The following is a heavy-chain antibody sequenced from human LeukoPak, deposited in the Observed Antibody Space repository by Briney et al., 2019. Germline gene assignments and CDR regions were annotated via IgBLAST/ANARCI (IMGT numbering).Heavy chain of an antibody. CDR3: ARVSGRWLPYYFDY. Sequence: GASVKVSCKASGYTFTGYYMHWVRQAPGQGLEWMGWINPNSGGTNYAQKFQGRVTMTRDTSISTAYMELSRLRSDDTAVYYCARVSGRWLPYYFDYWGQGTLVTVSS. J-gene: IGHJ4*02. D-gene: IGHD5-24*01. CDR2: INPNSGGT. CDR1: GYTFTGYY. V-gene: IGHV1-2*02.